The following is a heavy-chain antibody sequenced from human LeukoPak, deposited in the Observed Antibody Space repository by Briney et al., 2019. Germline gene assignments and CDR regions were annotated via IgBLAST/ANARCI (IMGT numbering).Heavy chain of an antibody. CDR1: GYTFTSYD. V-gene: IGHV1-8*01. Sequence: ASVKVSCKASGYTFTSYDINWVRQATGQGLEWMGWMNPNSGNTGYAQKFQGRVTMTRNTSISTAYMELSSLRSEDTAVYYCARGVNYYDSSGYYQDYYFDYWGQGTLVTVSS. CDR3: ARGVNYYDSSGYYQDYYFDY. J-gene: IGHJ4*02. D-gene: IGHD3-22*01. CDR2: MNPNSGNT.